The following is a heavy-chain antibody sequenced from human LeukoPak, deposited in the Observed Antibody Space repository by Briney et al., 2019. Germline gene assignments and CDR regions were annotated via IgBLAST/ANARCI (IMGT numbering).Heavy chain of an antibody. Sequence: SVKVSCKASGGTFSSYAISWVRQAPGQGLEWMGGIIPIFGTANYAQKFQGRVTITADESTSTAYMELSSLRSEDTAVYYCASPEAVSGWYPDDAFDIWGQGTMVTVSS. D-gene: IGHD6-19*01. V-gene: IGHV1-69*13. J-gene: IGHJ3*02. CDR2: IIPIFGTA. CDR3: ASPEAVSGWYPDDAFDI. CDR1: GGTFSSYA.